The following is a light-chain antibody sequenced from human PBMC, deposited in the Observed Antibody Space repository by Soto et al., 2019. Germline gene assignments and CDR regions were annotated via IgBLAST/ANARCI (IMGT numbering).Light chain of an antibody. CDR2: GAS. CDR1: QSVSNNY. J-gene: IGKJ5*01. Sequence: EIVLTQSPSTLSLSPGERATLSCRAIQSVSNNYLAWYQQKPGQAPRLLIYGASSRATGIPDRFSGSGSGTDFTLTISRLEPEDFAVYYCQQYGSSPPITFGQGTRLEIK. CDR3: QQYGSSPPIT. V-gene: IGKV3-20*01.